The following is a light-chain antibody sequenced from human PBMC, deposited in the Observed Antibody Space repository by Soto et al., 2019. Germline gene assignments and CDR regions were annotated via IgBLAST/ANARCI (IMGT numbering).Light chain of an antibody. CDR3: QQYGSSPRT. CDR1: QSVSSTY. CDR2: GTS. Sequence: EIVVTQSPGTLSLSPGERATLSCRASQSVSSTYLGWYQQRPGQAPRLPFYGTSSRATGLPDRFCGRGSGTDFSLTISRLEPEDFAVYSFQQYGSSPRTFGGGTKVAIK. V-gene: IGKV3-20*01. J-gene: IGKJ4*01.